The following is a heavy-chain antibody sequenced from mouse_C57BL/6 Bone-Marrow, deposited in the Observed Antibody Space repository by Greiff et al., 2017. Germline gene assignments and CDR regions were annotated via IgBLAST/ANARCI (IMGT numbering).Heavy chain of an antibody. CDR2: IDPEDGET. D-gene: IGHD2-1*01. CDR1: GFNIKDYY. Sequence: EVKLVESGAELVKPGASVKLSCTASGFNIKDYYMHWVKQRTEQGLEWIGRIDPEDGETKYAPKFQGKATITAHTASNTAYLQLSSLTSEDTAVYYCARGLYSPWFAYWGQGTLVTVSA. CDR3: ARGLYSPWFAY. V-gene: IGHV14-2*01. J-gene: IGHJ3*01.